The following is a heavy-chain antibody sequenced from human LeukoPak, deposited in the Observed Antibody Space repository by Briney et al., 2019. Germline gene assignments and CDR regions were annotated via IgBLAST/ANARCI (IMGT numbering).Heavy chain of an antibody. V-gene: IGHV3-64*01. CDR1: GFTFSSYS. CDR2: ITNNGDST. D-gene: IGHD4-11*01. J-gene: IGHJ6*03. Sequence: PGGSLRLSCAASGFTFSSYSMYWVRQAPGKGLEYVSAITNNGDSTNYGNSVKGRFTISRDNSKNTLYLQMNSLRAEDTAVYYCARGLYRGHYYYYYMDVWGKGTTVTVSS. CDR3: ARGLYRGHYYYYYMDV.